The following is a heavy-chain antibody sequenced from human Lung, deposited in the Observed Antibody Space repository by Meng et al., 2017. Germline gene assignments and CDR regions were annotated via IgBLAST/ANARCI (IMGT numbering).Heavy chain of an antibody. Sequence: QGQLQQWGAGLLKPSETLSLTCVVSGGSFSDYYCSWIRQPPGKGLEWIGKINHSGSTNYNPSLESRATISVDTSQNNLSLKLSSVTAADSAVYYCARGPTTMAHDFDYWGQGTLVTVSS. CDR2: INHSGST. CDR3: ARGPTTMAHDFDY. D-gene: IGHD4-11*01. J-gene: IGHJ4*02. CDR1: GGSFSDYY. V-gene: IGHV4-34*01.